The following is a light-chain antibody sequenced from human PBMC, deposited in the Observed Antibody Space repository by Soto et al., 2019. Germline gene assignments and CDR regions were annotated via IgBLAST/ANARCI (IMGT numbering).Light chain of an antibody. CDR3: QQYGSSPRT. V-gene: IGKV3-20*01. CDR2: GAS. J-gene: IGKJ1*01. CDR1: QTVSLRY. Sequence: EVVLTQSPGTLSLSPGERATLSCRASQTVSLRYLAWYQQKPGQAPRLLIYGASSRATGIPDRFSGGGSGTDFTLTISRLEPEDFAVYYCQQYGSSPRTFGQGTKVDIK.